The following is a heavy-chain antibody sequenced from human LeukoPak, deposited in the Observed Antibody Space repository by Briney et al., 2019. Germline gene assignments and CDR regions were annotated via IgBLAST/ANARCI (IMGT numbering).Heavy chain of an antibody. Sequence: SGTLSLTCAVYGGSFSGYYWSWIRQPPGKGLEWIGEINHSGSTNYNPSLKSRVTISVDTSKNQSSLKLSSVTAADTAVYYCAKTGAYGSGSYFLPFDYWGQGTLVTVSS. J-gene: IGHJ4*02. CDR1: GGSFSGYY. CDR3: AKTGAYGSGSYFLPFDY. D-gene: IGHD3-10*01. V-gene: IGHV4-34*01. CDR2: INHSGST.